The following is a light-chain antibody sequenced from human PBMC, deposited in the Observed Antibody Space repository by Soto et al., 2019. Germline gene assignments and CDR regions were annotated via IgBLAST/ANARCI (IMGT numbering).Light chain of an antibody. V-gene: IGKV3-20*01. CDR3: QQYGSSPPELT. CDR2: GAS. Sequence: VLTQSPGNLSLSAGERATLPCRASNSVSSSYLAGYQQKPDQAPRLLIYGASSRATGIPERFSGSGSGTDFALTISRLEPEDFAVYYCQQYGSSPPELTFGGGTQVDIK. CDR1: NSVSSSY. J-gene: IGKJ4*01.